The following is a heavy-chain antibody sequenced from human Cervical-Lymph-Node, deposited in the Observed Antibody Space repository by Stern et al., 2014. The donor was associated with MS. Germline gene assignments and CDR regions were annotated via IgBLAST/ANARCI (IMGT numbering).Heavy chain of an antibody. V-gene: IGHV2-70*20. CDR2: VDWDDDK. J-gene: IGHJ6*02. CDR1: GFSLSAAGMC. D-gene: IGHD3-16*01. Sequence: QVTLKESGPALVKPTQTLTLTCTFSGFSLSAAGMCVTWVRQPPGKALEWLALVDWDDDKYYRTSLKTRLTISKDTSKNQVVLTMTNVDPADTATYYCARIRRAPYAYYSLDIWGQGTTVTVSS. CDR3: ARIRRAPYAYYSLDI.